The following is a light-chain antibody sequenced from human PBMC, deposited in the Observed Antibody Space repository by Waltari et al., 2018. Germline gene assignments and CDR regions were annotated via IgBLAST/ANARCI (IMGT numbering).Light chain of an antibody. CDR3: QQRSNWPPVIT. CDR2: DAS. V-gene: IGKV3-11*01. Sequence: EIVLTQSPATLSLSPGERATLSCRASQRVSSYLAWYQQKPGQAPRLLIYDASNRATGIPARFSGSGSGTDFTLTISSLEPEDFAVYYCQQRSNWPPVITFGQGTRLEIK. J-gene: IGKJ5*01. CDR1: QRVSSY.